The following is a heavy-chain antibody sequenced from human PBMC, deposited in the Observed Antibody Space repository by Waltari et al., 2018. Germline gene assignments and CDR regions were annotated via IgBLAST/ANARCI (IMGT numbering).Heavy chain of an antibody. V-gene: IGHV3-30*04. D-gene: IGHD2-15*01. CDR2: ISYDGNKG. Sequence: QVQLVESGGGVVQPGGSLRLSCAASGFTFSSFAMHWVRQSPAKGLEWVAVISYDGNKGHYEDSVEGRFTISSDNARKMLYLQMNSLRPEDSALYHCARIGYYFDDWGQGSLVTVSA. CDR1: GFTFSSFA. J-gene: IGHJ4*02. CDR3: ARIGYYFDD.